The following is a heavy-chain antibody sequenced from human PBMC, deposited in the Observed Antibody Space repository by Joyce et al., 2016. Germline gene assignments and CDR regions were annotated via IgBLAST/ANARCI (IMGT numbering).Heavy chain of an antibody. Sequence: QVQLQESGPGLVKPSETLSLTCAVSGHSMTTTYYWGWIRQPPGKGLEWIGSIYHTGGTLYNPSLTSRVTISIDTSKNQFSLELSSVTAADTAVYYCARYMVASFLDYWGQGTLVTVSS. CDR3: ARYMVASFLDY. V-gene: IGHV4-38-2*01. D-gene: IGHD2-21*02. CDR2: IYHTGGT. J-gene: IGHJ4*02. CDR1: GHSMTTTYY.